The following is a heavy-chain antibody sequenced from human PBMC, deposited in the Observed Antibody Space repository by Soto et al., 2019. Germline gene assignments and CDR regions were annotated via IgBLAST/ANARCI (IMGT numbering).Heavy chain of an antibody. D-gene: IGHD4-4*01. Sequence: EVQLLESGGGLVQRGGSLRLSCAASGFPFSSYVMAWVRQAPGKGLEWVSGLSGGGSNTFYADSVKGRFTISRDNSKNNLLLQMNSLGAEDMAVYYCAKDSNKYSSSLRGRYFDYWGQGIVVTVSS. J-gene: IGHJ4*02. CDR2: LSGGGSNT. CDR1: GFPFSSYV. V-gene: IGHV3-23*01. CDR3: AKDSNKYSSSLRGRYFDY.